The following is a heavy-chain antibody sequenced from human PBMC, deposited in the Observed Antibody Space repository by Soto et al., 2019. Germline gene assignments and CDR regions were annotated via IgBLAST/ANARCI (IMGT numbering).Heavy chain of an antibody. V-gene: IGHV4-4*02. D-gene: IGHD5-18*01. CDR3: ARDPRQPYKAMVTWYYYYGMDV. CDR1: GGSISSNW. Sequence: PSETLSLTCTVSGGSISSNWWSWVRQPPGKGLEWIGEIYHSGSTNYNPSLKSRVTISVDKSKNQFSLKLSSVTAADTAVYYCARDPRQPYKAMVTWYYYYGMDVWGQGTTVTVSS. J-gene: IGHJ6*02. CDR2: IYHSGST.